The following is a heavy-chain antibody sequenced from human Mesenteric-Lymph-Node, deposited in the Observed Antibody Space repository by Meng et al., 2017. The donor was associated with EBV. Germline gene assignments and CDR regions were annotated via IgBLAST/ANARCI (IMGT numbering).Heavy chain of an antibody. CDR2: IYQRGIT. V-gene: IGHV4-4*02. CDR3: ARHSPPALGTNYFDS. J-gene: IGHJ4*02. Sequence: PGLGMPSVVLSLPATGSVVSVFSSILWIWVRQPPRKGLGWIGEIYQRGITNYRPSSESRVTKSVDNSANQLSLNRASVTAADTAVYYCARHSPPALGTNYFDSWGQGTLVTVSS. D-gene: IGHD6-13*01. CDR1: VVSVFSSIL.